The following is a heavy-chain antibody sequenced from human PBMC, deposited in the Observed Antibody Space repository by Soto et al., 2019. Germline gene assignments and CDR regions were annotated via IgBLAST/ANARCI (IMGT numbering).Heavy chain of an antibody. CDR3: ARVSDSSGYSLDY. V-gene: IGHV4-59*01. J-gene: IGHJ4*02. CDR2: IYYSGST. CDR1: GGSISSYY. D-gene: IGHD3-22*01. Sequence: QVQLQESGPGLVKPSETLSLTCTVSGGSISSYYWSWIRQPPGKGLEWIGYIYYSGSTNYNPSLKSRVTISVDTSKNQFSLKLSSVTAADTAVYYCARVSDSSGYSLDYWGQGTLVTVSS.